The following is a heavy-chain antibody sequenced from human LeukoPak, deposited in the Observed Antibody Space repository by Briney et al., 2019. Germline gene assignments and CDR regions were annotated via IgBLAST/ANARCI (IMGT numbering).Heavy chain of an antibody. CDR1: GSTFSSFA. CDR2: ITNSGVTT. V-gene: IGHV3-23*01. CDR3: AKARLYCSSGTCSDHPATLTGMDV. Sequence: GGSLRLSCTASGSTFSSFAMHWVRQAPGKGLEWVSLITNSGVTTHYADSVKGRFTISRDNSRSTLYLQLNSLRADDTALYYCAKARLYCSSGTCSDHPATLTGMDVWGQGTTVTVSS. J-gene: IGHJ6*02. D-gene: IGHD2-15*01.